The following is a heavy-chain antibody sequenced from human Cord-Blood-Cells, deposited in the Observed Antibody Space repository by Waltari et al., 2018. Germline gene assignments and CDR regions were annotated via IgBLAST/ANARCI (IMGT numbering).Heavy chain of an antibody. CDR1: GFTFSSYW. V-gene: IGHV3-7*01. CDR3: AKDRDWELDY. D-gene: IGHD1-26*01. Sequence: GFTFSSYWMSWVRQAPGKGLEWVANIKQDGSEKYYVDSVKGRFTISRDNAKNTLYLQMNNLRAEDTDVYYCAKDRDWELDYWGQRPLFTVS. J-gene: IGHJ4*02. CDR2: IKQDGSEK.